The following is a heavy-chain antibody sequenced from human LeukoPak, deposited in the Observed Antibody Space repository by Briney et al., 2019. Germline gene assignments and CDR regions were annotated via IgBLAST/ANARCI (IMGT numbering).Heavy chain of an antibody. Sequence: PSETLSLTCTVSGYSISSGYYWGWIRQPPGKGLEWIGSNYHSGSTYYNPSLKSRVTISVDTSKNQFSLKLSSVTAADTAVFYCARVPHSSSSEWFDPWGQGTLVTVSS. CDR1: GYSISSGYY. J-gene: IGHJ5*02. CDR2: NYHSGST. CDR3: ARVPHSSSSEWFDP. D-gene: IGHD6-6*01. V-gene: IGHV4-38-2*02.